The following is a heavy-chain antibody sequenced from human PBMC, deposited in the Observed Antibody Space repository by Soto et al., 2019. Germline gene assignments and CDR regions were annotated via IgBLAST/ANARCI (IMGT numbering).Heavy chain of an antibody. CDR1: GGTFSSYA. D-gene: IGHD3-3*01. CDR3: ARERRITIFGVVANWFDP. J-gene: IGHJ5*02. Sequence: SVKVSCKASGGTFSSYAISWVRQAPGQGLEWMGGIIPIFGTANYAQKFQGRVTITGDESTSTAYMELSSLRSEDTAVYYCARERRITIFGVVANWFDPWGQGT. CDR2: IIPIFGTA. V-gene: IGHV1-69*13.